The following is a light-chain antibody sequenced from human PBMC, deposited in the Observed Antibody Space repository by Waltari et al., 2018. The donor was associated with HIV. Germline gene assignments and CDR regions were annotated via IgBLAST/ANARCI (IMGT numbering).Light chain of an antibody. CDR2: RNN. CDR3: AACDDTLTVV. V-gene: IGLV1-47*01. Sequence: SALTQPLSASAAPGPSVTCSCSGTDFSVGTYYAYWYQQFPGTAPKLLIYRNNKRPSGVPDRFSGSKSGTSASLAISGLRSDDEADYYCAACDDTLTVVFGGGTKVTVL. CDR1: DFSVGTYY. J-gene: IGLJ2*01.